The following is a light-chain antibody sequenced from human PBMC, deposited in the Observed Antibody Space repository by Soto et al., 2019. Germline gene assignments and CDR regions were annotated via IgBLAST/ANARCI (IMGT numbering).Light chain of an antibody. V-gene: IGLV2-14*01. Sequence: QSALTQPASVSGSPGQSITISCTGTTTDVGGYNYFSWYQHHPGKAPKLMIYEVNNRPSGVSNRFSGSKSGNTASLTISGLQAEDEADYYCSSYTSSSTPQVVFGGGTKLTVL. CDR2: EVN. CDR3: SSYTSSSTPQVV. J-gene: IGLJ2*01. CDR1: TTDVGGYNY.